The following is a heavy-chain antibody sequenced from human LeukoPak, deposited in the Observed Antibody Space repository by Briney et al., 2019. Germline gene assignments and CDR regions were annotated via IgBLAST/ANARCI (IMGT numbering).Heavy chain of an antibody. CDR2: IYYSGST. CDR1: GGSISSGGYS. V-gene: IGHV4-39*07. Sequence: SETLSLTCAVSGGSISSGGYSWSWIRQPPGKGLEWIGSIYYSGSTFYNPSLKSRGTISVDTSKNQFSLRLSSVTAADTAVYYCARNRYFDTGGYYYDFDYWGQGTLVTVSS. J-gene: IGHJ4*02. D-gene: IGHD3-22*01. CDR3: ARNRYFDTGGYYYDFDY.